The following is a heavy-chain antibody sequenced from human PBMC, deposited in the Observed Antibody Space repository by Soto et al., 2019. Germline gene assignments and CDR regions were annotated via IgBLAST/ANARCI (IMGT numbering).Heavy chain of an antibody. Sequence: ASVKVSCKASGFTFTSSAVQWVRQARGQRLEWIGWIVVGSGNTNYAQKFQERVTITRDMSTSTAYMELSSLRSEDTAVYYCAAEIVGATTGGSWGQGTLVTVSS. J-gene: IGHJ5*02. D-gene: IGHD1-26*01. CDR2: IVVGSGNT. CDR1: GFTFTSSA. V-gene: IGHV1-58*01. CDR3: AAEIVGATTGGS.